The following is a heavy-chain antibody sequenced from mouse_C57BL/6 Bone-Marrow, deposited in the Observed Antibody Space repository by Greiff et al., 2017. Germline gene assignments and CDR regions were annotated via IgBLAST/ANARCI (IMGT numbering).Heavy chain of an antibody. CDR3: AREDYYGSSLFAY. CDR1: GFTFSSYA. CDR2: ISDGGSYT. V-gene: IGHV5-4*01. D-gene: IGHD1-1*01. Sequence: EVMLVESGGVLVKPGGSLKLSCAASGFTFSSYAMSWVRQTPEKRLEWVATISDGGSYTYYPDNVKGRFTISRDNAKNNLYLQMSHLKSEDTAMYYCAREDYYGSSLFAYWGQGTLVTVSA. J-gene: IGHJ3*01.